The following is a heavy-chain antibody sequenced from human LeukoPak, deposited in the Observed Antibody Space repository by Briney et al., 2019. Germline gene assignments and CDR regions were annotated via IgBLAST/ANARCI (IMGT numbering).Heavy chain of an antibody. CDR3: ARGENGDYYYYYGMDV. J-gene: IGHJ6*02. V-gene: IGHV1-2*02. CDR2: INPNSGGT. CDR1: GYTFTGYY. D-gene: IGHD4-17*01. Sequence: GASVKVSCKASGYTFTGYYMHWVRQARGQGLEWMGWINPNSGGTNYAQKFQGRVTMTRDTSISTAYMELSRLRSDDTAVYYCARGENGDYYYYYGMDVWGQGTTVTVSS.